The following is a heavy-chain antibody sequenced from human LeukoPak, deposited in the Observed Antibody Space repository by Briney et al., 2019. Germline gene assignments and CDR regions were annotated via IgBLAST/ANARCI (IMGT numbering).Heavy chain of an antibody. CDR2: ISGSGGST. D-gene: IGHD3-10*01. CDR3: ARRGAVSYAFDI. CDR1: GFTFSSYA. V-gene: IGHV3-23*01. J-gene: IGHJ3*02. Sequence: PGGSLRLSCAASGFTFSSYAMSWVRQAPGKGLEWVSPISGSGGSTYYADSVKGRFTISRDNSKNTLYLQMNSLRAEDTAVYYCARRGAVSYAFDIWGQGTMVTVSS.